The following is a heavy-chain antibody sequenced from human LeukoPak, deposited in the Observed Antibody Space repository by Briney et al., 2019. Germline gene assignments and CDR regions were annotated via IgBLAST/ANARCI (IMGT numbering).Heavy chain of an antibody. CDR3: ARVGSGGAWFDF. D-gene: IGHD6-19*01. CDR1: SGSITGYY. CDR2: AYATGTT. Sequence: SETLSLTCTVSSGSITGYYWSWIRQPPGKGLEWIGYAYATGTTNYNPSLKTRATISIDTSKNQLSLTLTSVTAADTAVYYCARVGSGGAWFDFWGQGTLVSVSS. J-gene: IGHJ4*02. V-gene: IGHV4-59*01.